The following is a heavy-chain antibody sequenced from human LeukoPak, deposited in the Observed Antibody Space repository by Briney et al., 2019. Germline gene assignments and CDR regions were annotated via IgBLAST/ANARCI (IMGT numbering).Heavy chain of an antibody. CDR1: AFTVSSNY. D-gene: IGHD2-2*01. Sequence: VSLRLSSAASAFTVSSNYMSWVRQAPGKGLEWIIDTYSGGSTYYADSLKSRFTISGDNSKNTHYLQMNSLTAEDTAVYYCARESTSWHYDLWGRGTLVTVAS. J-gene: IGHJ2*01. CDR3: ARESTSWHYDL. CDR2: TYSGGST. V-gene: IGHV3-53*01.